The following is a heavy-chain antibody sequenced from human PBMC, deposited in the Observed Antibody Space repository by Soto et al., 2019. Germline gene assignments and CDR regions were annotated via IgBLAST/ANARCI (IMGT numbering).Heavy chain of an antibody. D-gene: IGHD6-6*01. V-gene: IGHV4-34*09. CDR1: GGSFSGYY. Sequence: PSETLSLTCAVYGGSFSGYYWSWIRQHPGKGLEWIGYIYYSGSTYYNPSLKSRVTISVDTSKNQFSLKLSSVTAADTAVYYCAYSSSSAIDYGGQGTLVTVSS. CDR2: IYYSGST. J-gene: IGHJ4*02. CDR3: AYSSSSAIDY.